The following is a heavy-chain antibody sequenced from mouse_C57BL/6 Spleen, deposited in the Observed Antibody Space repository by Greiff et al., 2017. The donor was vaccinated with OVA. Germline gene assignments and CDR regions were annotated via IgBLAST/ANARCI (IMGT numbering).Heavy chain of an antibody. CDR3: TNNYEGYFGC. CDR2: IDPETGGT. J-gene: IGHJ2*01. CDR1: GYTFTDDE. V-gene: IGHV1-15*01. D-gene: IGHD1-3*01. Sequence: VQLQQSGAELVRPGASVTLSCKASGYTFTDDEMHWVKQTPVHGLEWIGAIDPETGGTAYTQKFKGKAILTADKSSSTAYMELRGLTSEDSAVYYCTNNYEGYFGCWGKGTTLTAAS.